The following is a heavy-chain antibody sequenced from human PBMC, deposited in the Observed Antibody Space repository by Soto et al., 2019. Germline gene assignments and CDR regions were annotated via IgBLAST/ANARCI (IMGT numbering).Heavy chain of an antibody. CDR2: INPNSGGT. Sequence: ASVKVSCKASGYTFTGYYMHWVRQAPGQGLEWMGWINPNSGGTNYAQKFQGWVTMTRDTSISTAYMELSRLRSDDTAVYYCARENGAHYSSGWYRAFDIWGQGTMVTVSS. V-gene: IGHV1-2*04. D-gene: IGHD6-19*01. CDR3: ARENGAHYSSGWYRAFDI. J-gene: IGHJ3*02. CDR1: GYTFTGYY.